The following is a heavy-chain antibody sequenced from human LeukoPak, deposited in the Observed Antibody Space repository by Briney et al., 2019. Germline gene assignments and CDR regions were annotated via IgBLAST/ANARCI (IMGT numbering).Heavy chain of an antibody. J-gene: IGHJ4*02. Sequence: PGGSLRLSCAASGFTFSNFAMSWIRQAPRKGLDWVSIISHSGDNTYHADSVKGRFTISRDNSNNTLYLQMNSLRAEDTAIYYCAKYDNSWTYFDSWGQGTLLTVSS. CDR3: AKYDNSWTYFDS. CDR1: GFTFSNFA. V-gene: IGHV3-23*01. CDR2: ISHSGDNT. D-gene: IGHD6-13*01.